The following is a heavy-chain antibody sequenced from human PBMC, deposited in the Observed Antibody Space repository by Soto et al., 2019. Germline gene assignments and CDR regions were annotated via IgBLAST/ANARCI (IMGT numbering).Heavy chain of an antibody. CDR1: GGTFSSYA. V-gene: IGHV1-69*12. CDR2: IIPLFGTA. Sequence: QVQLVQSGAEVKKPGSSVKVSCKASGGTFSSYAISWVRQAPGQGLEWMGGIIPLFGTANYAQKLQGRVTITAEESTSTDYMELRSLRSEDTAVYYCARDDVDTAMPYGMDVWGQGTTVTLSS. D-gene: IGHD5-18*01. J-gene: IGHJ6*02. CDR3: ARDDVDTAMPYGMDV.